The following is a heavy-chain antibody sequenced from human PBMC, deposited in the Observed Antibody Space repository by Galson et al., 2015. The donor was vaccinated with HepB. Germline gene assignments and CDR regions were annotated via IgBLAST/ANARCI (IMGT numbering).Heavy chain of an antibody. CDR3: ARMGDFSGYSSR. Sequence: SLRLSCAASGFTFSGSAIHWVRQASGKGPEWVGRIRSRANNYATSFVPSLGGRFTISRVGSKNLAYLHMRRLKTEDTAVYYCARMGDFSGYSSRWGQGTLVTVSS. CDR2: IRSRANNYAT. D-gene: IGHD5-12*01. V-gene: IGHV3-73*01. CDR1: GFTFSGSA. J-gene: IGHJ4*02.